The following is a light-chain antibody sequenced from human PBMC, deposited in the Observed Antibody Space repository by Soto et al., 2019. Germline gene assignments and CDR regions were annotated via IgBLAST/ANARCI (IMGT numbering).Light chain of an antibody. J-gene: IGKJ1*01. Sequence: EIVMTQSPATLSVSPGERATLSCRASQSVSSNVAWYQQKPGQAPRLLIYGASNRATGTPDRFSGSWAGTDFTLTISRLEPEDFAVYFCQQYDNLSWTFGQGTKVDIK. CDR3: QQYDNLSWT. CDR2: GAS. CDR1: QSVSSN. V-gene: IGKV3D-15*01.